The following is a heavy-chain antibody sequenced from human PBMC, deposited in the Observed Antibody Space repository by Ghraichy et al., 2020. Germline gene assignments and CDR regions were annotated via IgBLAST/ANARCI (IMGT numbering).Heavy chain of an antibody. D-gene: IGHD5-18*01. CDR2: MNPNSGNT. CDR1: GYTFTSYD. J-gene: IGHJ6*03. Sequence: ASVKVSCKASGYTFTSYDINWVRQATGQGLEWMGWMNPNSGNTGYAQKFQGRVTMTRNTSISTAYMELSSLRSEDTAVYYCVRRGYSYGFFYYYYYMDVWGKGTTVTVSS. CDR3: VRRGYSYGFFYYYYYMDV. V-gene: IGHV1-8*01.